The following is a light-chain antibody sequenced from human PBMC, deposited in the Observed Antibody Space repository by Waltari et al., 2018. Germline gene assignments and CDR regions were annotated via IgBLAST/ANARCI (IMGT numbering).Light chain of an antibody. V-gene: IGKV4-1*01. CDR2: WAS. CDR1: QTLFYSHNNKDW. Sequence: DKVMTQSPDSLAVSLGERATINCTSSQTLFYSHNNKDWLAWYQQKVVQSPKLLFYWASTRESGVPDRFSGSGSGTDFTLTISSLQAEDVAVYYCQQYYSTPHTFGGGTKVEI. J-gene: IGKJ4*01. CDR3: QQYYSTPHT.